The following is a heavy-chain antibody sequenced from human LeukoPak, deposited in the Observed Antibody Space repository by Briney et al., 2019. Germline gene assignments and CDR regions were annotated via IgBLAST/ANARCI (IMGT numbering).Heavy chain of an antibody. D-gene: IGHD1/OR15-1a*01. Sequence: GASVKVSCKASDYTFNNYGITWVRQAPGQRLEWMGWINIHTGDTRYPQKLQGRVTLTTDTSTTTAYMEVRSLRSDDTAVYYCAKTNRATGLFDYWGQGTLVTVSS. V-gene: IGHV1-18*01. CDR3: AKTNRATGLFDY. CDR2: INIHTGDT. CDR1: DYTFNNYG. J-gene: IGHJ4*02.